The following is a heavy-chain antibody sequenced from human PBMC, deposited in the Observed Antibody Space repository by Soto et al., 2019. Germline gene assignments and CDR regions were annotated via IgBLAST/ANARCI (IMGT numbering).Heavy chain of an antibody. Sequence: SDTLSLTCTVSGGSISSGGYYWSWIRQHPGKGLEWIGYIYYSGSTYYNPSLKSRVTISVDTSKNQFSLKLSSVTAADTAVYYCARDRLSAATIKNWYFDLWGRGTLVTVSS. V-gene: IGHV4-31*03. CDR2: IYYSGST. D-gene: IGHD5-12*01. CDR1: GGSISSGGYY. CDR3: ARDRLSAATIKNWYFDL. J-gene: IGHJ2*01.